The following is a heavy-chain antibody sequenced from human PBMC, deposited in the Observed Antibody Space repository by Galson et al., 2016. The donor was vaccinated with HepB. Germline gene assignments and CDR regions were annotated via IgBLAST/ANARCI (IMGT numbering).Heavy chain of an antibody. Sequence: SVKVSCKASGYTFTSYGINWVRQAPGQGLEWMGWISVYNGKTNYAQKLQGRVTMTTDTSTSTAYMDLRSLRSDDTAVYYCARSNGYYDFWSALYYFDYWGQGTLVTVSS. CDR1: GYTFTSYG. CDR2: ISVYNGKT. D-gene: IGHD3-3*01. CDR3: ARSNGYYDFWSALYYFDY. V-gene: IGHV1-18*04. J-gene: IGHJ4*02.